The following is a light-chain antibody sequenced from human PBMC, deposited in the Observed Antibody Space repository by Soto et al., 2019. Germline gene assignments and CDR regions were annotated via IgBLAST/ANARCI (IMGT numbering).Light chain of an antibody. CDR3: QHRRNWPLT. J-gene: IGKJ5*01. Sequence: ESALTQSPATLSLSVGEGATLPCRASQTVSSYLLWYQQKPGQAPRLLIYDASNRATGVPARFTGSGSETDFTLTISSLEPEDFAVYYCQHRRNWPLTFAQGTRLEIK. V-gene: IGKV3-11*01. CDR1: QTVSSY. CDR2: DAS.